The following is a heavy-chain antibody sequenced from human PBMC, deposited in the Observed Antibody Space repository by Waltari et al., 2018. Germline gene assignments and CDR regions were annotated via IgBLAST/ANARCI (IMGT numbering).Heavy chain of an antibody. CDR1: GGSISSGSYY. CDR3: ARVTEYYDYVWGSYRPNAFDI. Sequence: QVQLQESGPGLVKPSQTLSLTCTVSGGSISSGSYYWSWIRQPAGKGLGWIGRTYTSGSTNYNPSRKGRVTISVDTSKNQFSLKLSSVTAADTAVYYCARVTEYYDYVWGSYRPNAFDIWGQGTMVTVSS. CDR2: TYTSGST. J-gene: IGHJ3*02. D-gene: IGHD3-16*02. V-gene: IGHV4-61*02.